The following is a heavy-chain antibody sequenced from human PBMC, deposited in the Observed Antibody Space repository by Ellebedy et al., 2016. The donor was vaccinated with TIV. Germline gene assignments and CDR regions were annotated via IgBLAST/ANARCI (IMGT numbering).Heavy chain of an antibody. CDR1: GFTYSNYA. D-gene: IGHD3-10*01. CDR2: ISDVGNI. Sequence: GESLKISCAASGFTYSNYALSWVRQAPGRGLEWVSTISDVGNINYADSVKGRFTISRDNSKNTVFLQMNSLRADDTAVYYCAKVEFYGSEASFWGQGTLVTVSS. V-gene: IGHV3-23*01. CDR3: AKVEFYGSEASF. J-gene: IGHJ4*02.